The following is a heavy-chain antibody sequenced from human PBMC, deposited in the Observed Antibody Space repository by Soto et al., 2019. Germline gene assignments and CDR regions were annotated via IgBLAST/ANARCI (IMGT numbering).Heavy chain of an antibody. CDR2: INPNSGGT. V-gene: IGHV1-2*04. CDR1: GYTFTGYY. CDR3: ARGRGTMVRGVIITDWFDP. D-gene: IGHD3-10*01. Sequence: QVQLVQSGAEVKKPGASVKVSCKASGYTFTGYYMHWVRQAPGQGLEWMGWINPNSGGTNYAQKFQGWVTMTRDPSISTAYMELSRLRSDDTAVYYCARGRGTMVRGVIITDWFDPWGQGTLVTVSS. J-gene: IGHJ5*02.